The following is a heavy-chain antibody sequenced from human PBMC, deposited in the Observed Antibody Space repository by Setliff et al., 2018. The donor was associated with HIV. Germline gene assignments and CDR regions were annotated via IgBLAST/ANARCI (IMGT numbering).Heavy chain of an antibody. CDR1: GFKFGEFA. V-gene: IGHV3-23*01. CDR2: ISDSGDST. D-gene: IGHD4-4*01. J-gene: IGHJ6*04. CDR3: RLPLFDSVTDVNYQPQDV. Sequence: GGSLRLSCVASGFKFGEFAMSWVRQAPGKGLEWLSAISDSGDSTFYADSVQGRLTTSRDSSRNTLYLQMDGLRVEDTAVYFCRLPLFDSVTDVNYQPQDVWGKGTTVTVSS.